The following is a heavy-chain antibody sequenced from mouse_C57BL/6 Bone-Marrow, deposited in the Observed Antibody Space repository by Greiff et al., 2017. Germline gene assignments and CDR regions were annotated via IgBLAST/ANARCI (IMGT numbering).Heavy chain of an antibody. D-gene: IGHD1-1*01. CDR1: GFTFSSYA. J-gene: IGHJ4*01. V-gene: IGHV5-9-1*02. CDR2: ISSGGDYI. Sequence: EVKLMESGEGLVKPGGSLKLSCAASGFTFSSYAMSWVRQTPEKRLEWVAYISSGGDYIYYADTVKGRFTISRDNARNTLYLQMSSLKSEDTAMYYCTRDYYYGFYAMDDWGQGTSVTVSS. CDR3: TRDYYYGFYAMDD.